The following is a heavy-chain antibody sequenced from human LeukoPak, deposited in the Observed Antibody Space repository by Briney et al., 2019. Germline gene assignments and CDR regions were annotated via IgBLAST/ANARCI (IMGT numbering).Heavy chain of an antibody. V-gene: IGHV1-69*13. CDR3: APDYGGNSGPSDH. CDR1: GGTFSSYA. Sequence: GASVKVSCKASGGTFSSYAISWVRQAPGQGLEWMGGIIPIFGTANYAQKFQGRVTITADESTSTAYMEPSSLRSEDTAVYYCAPDYGGNSGPSDHWGQGTLVTVSS. D-gene: IGHD4-23*01. J-gene: IGHJ4*02. CDR2: IIPIFGTA.